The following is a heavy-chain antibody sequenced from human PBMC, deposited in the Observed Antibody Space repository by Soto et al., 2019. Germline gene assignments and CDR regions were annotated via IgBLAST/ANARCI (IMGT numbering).Heavy chain of an antibody. Sequence: QVQLEESGGGVVQPGTSLRLSCAASGFTFSRHTLHWVRQAPGKGLEWVASISYDGSDENYADSVKGRFTISRDNSKKTLSGQLDSLRADHTAVYYCARDRLRLGELSLLGYFLCWGQGTLVSVSS. CDR1: GFTFSRHT. CDR3: ARDRLRLGELSLLGYFLC. J-gene: IGHJ4*02. V-gene: IGHV3-30*04. CDR2: ISYDGSDE. D-gene: IGHD3-16*02.